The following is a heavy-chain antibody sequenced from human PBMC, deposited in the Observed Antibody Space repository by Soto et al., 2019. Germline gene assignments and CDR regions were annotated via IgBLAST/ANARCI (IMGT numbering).Heavy chain of an antibody. CDR1: GFTFSDYY. V-gene: IGHV3-11*05. CDR2: ISSSSSYT. J-gene: IGHJ6*02. CDR3: ARSEGDCSSTSCYSYYGMDV. D-gene: IGHD2-2*01. Sequence: QVQLVESGGGLVKPGGSLRLSCAASGFTFSDYYMSWIRQAPGKGLEWVSYISSSSSYTNYADSVKGRFTISRDNAXXSXYXXMNSLRAEDTAVYYCARSEGDCSSTSCYSYYGMDVWGQGTTVTVSS.